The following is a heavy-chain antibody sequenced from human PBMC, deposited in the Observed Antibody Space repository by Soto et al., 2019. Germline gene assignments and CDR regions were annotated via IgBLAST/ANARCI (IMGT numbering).Heavy chain of an antibody. V-gene: IGHV1-69*01. CDR3: ARVRDIAAAGTGWFDP. D-gene: IGHD6-13*01. CDR1: GGTFSSYA. J-gene: IGHJ5*02. Sequence: QVQLVQSGAEVKKPGSSVKVSCKASGGTFSSYAISWVRQAPGQGLEWMGGIIPIFGTANYAQKFQGRVTITADESTSTGYMELSSLRSEDTAVYYCARVRDIAAAGTGWFDPWGQGTLVTVSS. CDR2: IIPIFGTA.